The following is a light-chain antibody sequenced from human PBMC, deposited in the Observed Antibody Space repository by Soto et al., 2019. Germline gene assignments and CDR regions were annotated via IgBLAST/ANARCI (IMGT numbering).Light chain of an antibody. CDR2: EVS. CDR1: SSDVGGYNY. V-gene: IGLV2-14*01. CDR3: SSYTSSSTRGYFYV. Sequence: QSALTQPASVSGSPGQSITISRTGTSSDVGGYNYVSWYQQHPGKAPKLMIYEVSNRPSGVSNRFSGSKSGNTASLTISGLQAEDEADYYCSSYTSSSTRGYFYVFGTGTKLTVL. J-gene: IGLJ1*01.